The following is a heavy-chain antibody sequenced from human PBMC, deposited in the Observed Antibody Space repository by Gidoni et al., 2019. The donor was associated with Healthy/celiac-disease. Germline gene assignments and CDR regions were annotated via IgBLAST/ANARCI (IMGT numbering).Heavy chain of an antibody. D-gene: IGHD2-15*01. J-gene: IGHJ4*02. CDR3: ATPGGIVVVAATPGDY. Sequence: QVQLVESGGGVVQPGRSLRLSCAASGFTFSSYGMHWVRQAPGKGLEWVAVISYDGSNKYYADSVKGRFTISRDNSKNTLYLQMNSLRAEDTAVYYCATPGGIVVVAATPGDYWGQGTLVTVSS. CDR1: GFTFSSYG. V-gene: IGHV3-30*03. CDR2: ISYDGSNK.